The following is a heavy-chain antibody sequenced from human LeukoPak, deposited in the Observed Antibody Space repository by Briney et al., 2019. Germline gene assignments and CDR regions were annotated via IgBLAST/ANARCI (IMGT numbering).Heavy chain of an antibody. CDR1: GFTFSSSG. V-gene: IGHV3-21*01. D-gene: IGHD2-15*01. Sequence: GGSLRLSCTASGFTFSSSGMNWVRQAPGKGLEWVSSISTSSGYIYYADSMKGRFTISRDNAKNSLSLQMNSLRAEDTAVYYCATSSGYCSGGNCQKFDYWGQGTLVTVSS. CDR2: ISTSSGYI. J-gene: IGHJ4*02. CDR3: ATSSGYCSGGNCQKFDY.